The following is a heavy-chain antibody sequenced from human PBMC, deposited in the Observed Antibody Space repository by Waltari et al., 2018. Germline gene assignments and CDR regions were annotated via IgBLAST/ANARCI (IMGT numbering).Heavy chain of an antibody. Sequence: QVQLVETGGGVVQPGRSLRLSCVASGFTFRSCGMHWVRQAPGKGLGWLAVIWADGMKKYYEDSVKGRFTISRDNSKNTLYLQMNSLRAEDTAVYYCAKVRSGSGWALGYYFDYWGQGTLVTVSS. J-gene: IGHJ4*02. V-gene: IGHV3-33*06. D-gene: IGHD6-19*01. CDR1: GFTFRSCG. CDR3: AKVRSGSGWALGYYFDY. CDR2: IWADGMKK.